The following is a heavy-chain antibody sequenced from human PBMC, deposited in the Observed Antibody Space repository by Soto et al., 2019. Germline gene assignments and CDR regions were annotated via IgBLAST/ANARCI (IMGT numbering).Heavy chain of an antibody. CDR1: GASISRGSW. CDR3: AKDDYSGNAELGA. CDR2: IFHNGRT. J-gene: IGHJ5*02. D-gene: IGHD5-12*01. V-gene: IGHV4-4*02. Sequence: QVHLQESGPGLVKPSGTLSLTCAVSGASISRGSWWSWVRRSPDKGLEWIGEIFHNGRTNYNPSLESRVNLSVDTSKNQFSVRLSSVTAADTAIYYCAKDDYSGNAELGAWGQGILVSVSS.